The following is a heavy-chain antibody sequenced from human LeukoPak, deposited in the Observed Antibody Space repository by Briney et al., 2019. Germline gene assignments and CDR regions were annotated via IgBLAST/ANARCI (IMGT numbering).Heavy chain of an antibody. Sequence: KPSETLSLTCTVSGGSISSSSYYWGWIRQPPGKGLEWIGSIYYSGSTYYNPSLKSRVTISVDTSKNQFSLKLSSVTAADTAVYYCARHCGYSSSRGSDYWGQGTLVTVSS. D-gene: IGHD6-6*01. J-gene: IGHJ4*02. CDR2: IYYSGST. CDR3: ARHCGYSSSRGSDY. V-gene: IGHV4-39*01. CDR1: GGSISSSSYY.